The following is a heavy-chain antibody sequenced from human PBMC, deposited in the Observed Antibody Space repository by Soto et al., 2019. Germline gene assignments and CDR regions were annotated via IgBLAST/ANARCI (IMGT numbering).Heavy chain of an antibody. Sequence: QVQLVQSGAEVKKPGSSVKVSCKASGGTFSNFAISSVRQAPGQGLEWMGAIIPTFASPYYAQRFQDRISITADASTTTAFMEVSSLRSDDTAVYFCARDRVMRGNSYYYGMDVWGQGTTVTVSS. V-gene: IGHV1-69*12. CDR2: IIPTFASP. CDR1: GGTFSNFA. J-gene: IGHJ6*02. CDR3: ARDRVMRGNSYYYGMDV. D-gene: IGHD2-8*01.